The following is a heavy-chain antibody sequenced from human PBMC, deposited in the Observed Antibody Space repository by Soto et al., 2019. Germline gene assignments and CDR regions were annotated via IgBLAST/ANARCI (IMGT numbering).Heavy chain of an antibody. D-gene: IGHD4-17*01. Sequence: SGPTLVNPTETLTLTCTVSGFSLTTGKMGVSWIRQPPGNALEWLAHIFSDNERSYSTSLQGRLTISKDTSGSQVVLSMTNVDPGDTATYYCARMNVDSYQFYYAMDVWGQGTTVTVSS. V-gene: IGHV2-26*01. CDR1: GFSLTTGKMG. J-gene: IGHJ6*02. CDR2: IFSDNER. CDR3: ARMNVDSYQFYYAMDV.